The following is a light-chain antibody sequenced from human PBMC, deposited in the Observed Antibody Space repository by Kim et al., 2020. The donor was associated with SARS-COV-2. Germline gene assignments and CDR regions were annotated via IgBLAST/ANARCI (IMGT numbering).Light chain of an antibody. V-gene: IGKV3-11*01. CDR2: DAS. J-gene: IGKJ1*01. Sequence: LSPGERATLSCRAGQSVTTFLAWYQQRPGQPPRLLIYDASNRAAGVPARFSGSGSGTDFTLTISSLEPEDFAIYYCQQRYSWPRTFGQGTKVDIK. CDR3: QQRYSWPRT. CDR1: QSVTTF.